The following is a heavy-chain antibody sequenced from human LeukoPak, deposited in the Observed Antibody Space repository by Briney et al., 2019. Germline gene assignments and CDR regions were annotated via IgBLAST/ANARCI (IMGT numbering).Heavy chain of an antibody. Sequence: ASVKVSCKASGYTFTSYYMHWVRQAPGQGLEWMGIINPSGGSTSYAQKFQGRVTMTRDTSTSTVYMELSGLRSEDTAVYYCARVRLRFLEWLFNTRNWFDPWGQGTLVTVSS. CDR1: GYTFTSYY. CDR3: ARVRLRFLEWLFNTRNWFDP. V-gene: IGHV1-46*01. CDR2: INPSGGST. D-gene: IGHD3-3*01. J-gene: IGHJ5*02.